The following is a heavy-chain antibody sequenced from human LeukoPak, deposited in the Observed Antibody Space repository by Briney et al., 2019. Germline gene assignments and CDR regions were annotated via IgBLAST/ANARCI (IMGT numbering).Heavy chain of an antibody. Sequence: SVKVSCKASGGTFSSYAISWVRQAPGQGLEWMGRIIPILGIANYAQKFQGRVTITADKSTSTAYMELSSLRSDDTAVYYCARDHLVDWLLYYWGQGTLVTVSS. CDR1: GGTFSSYA. D-gene: IGHD3-9*01. J-gene: IGHJ4*02. CDR2: IIPILGIA. CDR3: ARDHLVDWLLYY. V-gene: IGHV1-69*04.